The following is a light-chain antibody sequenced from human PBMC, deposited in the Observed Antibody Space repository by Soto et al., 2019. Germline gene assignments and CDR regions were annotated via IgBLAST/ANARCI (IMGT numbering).Light chain of an antibody. V-gene: IGKV2-30*02. Sequence: DVVMTQSPLSLPVTLGQPASISCRSSQSLIHSDGDTYLNWFQQRPGQSPRRLIYKVSDRDSGVPDRFGGSGSGTDFTLKISRVEAEDVGIYYCMQGTHWPWTFGQGTELEIK. CDR3: MQGTHWPWT. J-gene: IGKJ1*01. CDR2: KVS. CDR1: QSLIHSDGDTY.